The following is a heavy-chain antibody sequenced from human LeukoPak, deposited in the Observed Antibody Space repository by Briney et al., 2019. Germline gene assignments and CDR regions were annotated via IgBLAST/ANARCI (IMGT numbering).Heavy chain of an antibody. V-gene: IGHV4-4*07. CDR1: GGSISSHC. D-gene: IGHD5-24*01. CDR2: ISTTGST. CDR3: AREVEMARQFDC. Sequence: SETLSLTCTVSGGSISSHCWSWIRQPAGKGLEWIGRISTTGSTNYNPSLKSRVTMSVDTSKNQLSLKLTSVTAADTAMYYCAREVEMARQFDCWGQGTLVTVSS. J-gene: IGHJ4*02.